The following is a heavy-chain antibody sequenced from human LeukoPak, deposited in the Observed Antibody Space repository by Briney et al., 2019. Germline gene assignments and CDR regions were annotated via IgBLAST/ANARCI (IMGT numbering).Heavy chain of an antibody. CDR3: ATGGYCSSTSCYWGFDP. CDR2: FDPEDGET. Sequence: AASVKVSCKVSGYTLTELSMHWVRQAPGKGLEWMGGFDPEDGETIYAQKFQGRVTMTEDTSTDTAYMELSSLRSEDTAVYYCATGGYCSSTSCYWGFDPWGQGTLVTVSS. V-gene: IGHV1-24*01. CDR1: GYTLTELS. D-gene: IGHD2-2*01. J-gene: IGHJ5*02.